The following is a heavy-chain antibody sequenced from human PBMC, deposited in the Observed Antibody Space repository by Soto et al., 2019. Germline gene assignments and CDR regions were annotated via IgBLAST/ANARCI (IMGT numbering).Heavy chain of an antibody. V-gene: IGHV3-23*01. CDR2: ISGSGGST. Sequence: PVGSLRLSCAASGFTFSSYAMSWVRQAPGKGLEWVSAISGSGGSTYYADSVKGRFTISRDNSKNTLYLQMNSLRAEDTAVYYCASPHFGVVMSDYWGQGTLVTVSS. D-gene: IGHD3-3*01. CDR1: GFTFSSYA. CDR3: ASPHFGVVMSDY. J-gene: IGHJ4*02.